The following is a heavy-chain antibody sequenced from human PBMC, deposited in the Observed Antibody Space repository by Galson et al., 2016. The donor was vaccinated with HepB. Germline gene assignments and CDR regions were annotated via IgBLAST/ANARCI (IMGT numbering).Heavy chain of an antibody. J-gene: IGHJ4*02. V-gene: IGHV3-7*01. CDR3: ARTSSSQDYFDY. CDR1: GFTFSSYW. Sequence: SLRLSCAASGFTFSSYWMTWVRQAPGKGLEWVANIKEDGSEKYYVDSVKGRFTISRDNAKNSLYVQMNSLRAEDTAVYYCARTSSSQDYFDYWGQGTLVTVSS. D-gene: IGHD6-13*01. CDR2: IKEDGSEK.